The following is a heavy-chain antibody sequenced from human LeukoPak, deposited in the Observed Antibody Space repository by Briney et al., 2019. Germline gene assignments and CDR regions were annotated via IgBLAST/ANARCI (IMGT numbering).Heavy chain of an antibody. V-gene: IGHV4-61*02. CDR2: IYTSGST. J-gene: IGHJ4*02. Sequence: PSQTLSLTCAVSGGSISSGGYSWSWIRQPPGKGLEWIGRIYTSGSTNYNPSLKSRVTMSVDTSKNQFSLKLSSVTAADTAVYYCARSGQTNLVGDYYDSSGFDYWGQGTLVTVSS. D-gene: IGHD3-22*01. CDR1: GGSISSGGYS. CDR3: ARSGQTNLVGDYYDSSGFDY.